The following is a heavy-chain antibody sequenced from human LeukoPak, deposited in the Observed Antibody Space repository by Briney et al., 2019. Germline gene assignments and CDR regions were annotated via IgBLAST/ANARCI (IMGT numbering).Heavy chain of an antibody. Sequence: ASVKVSCKASGYTFTGYYMHWVRQAPGQGLEWMGWINPNSGGTNYAQKFQGRVTMTRDTSISTAYMEMSRLRSDDTAVYYCARGSITIFGVVIPSDYWGQGTLVTVSS. J-gene: IGHJ4*02. CDR3: ARGSITIFGVVIPSDY. V-gene: IGHV1-2*02. CDR2: INPNSGGT. CDR1: GYTFTGYY. D-gene: IGHD3-3*01.